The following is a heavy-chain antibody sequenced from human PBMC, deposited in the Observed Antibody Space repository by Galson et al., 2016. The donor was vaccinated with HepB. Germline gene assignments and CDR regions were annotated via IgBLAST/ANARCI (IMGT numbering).Heavy chain of an antibody. V-gene: IGHV4-39*01. D-gene: IGHD5-24*01. CDR2: IYYSGST. J-gene: IGHJ4*02. CDR1: GVSISNSSYY. Sequence: ETLSLTCTVSGVSISNSSYYWVWIRQPPGKGLEWIGTIYYSGSTSYKPSLKTRISISADTSKNQFSLSPSSVTAADTAVYYCASFPTKIIWGQGILVTVSS. CDR3: ASFPTKII.